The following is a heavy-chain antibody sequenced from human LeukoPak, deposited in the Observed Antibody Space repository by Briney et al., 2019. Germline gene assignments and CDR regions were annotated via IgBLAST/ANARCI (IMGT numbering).Heavy chain of an antibody. CDR1: GFTFSAYA. CDR3: ARDSGVLEWGY. Sequence: GGSLRLSCAASGFTFSAYAMNWVRQAPGQGLQWVSYISSSSTTVHYTDSVKGRFTISRDNDKNSLDLQMDSLRAEDTAVYHCARDSGVLEWGYWGQGTLVTVSS. V-gene: IGHV3-48*01. J-gene: IGHJ4*02. CDR2: ISSSSTTV. D-gene: IGHD3-3*01.